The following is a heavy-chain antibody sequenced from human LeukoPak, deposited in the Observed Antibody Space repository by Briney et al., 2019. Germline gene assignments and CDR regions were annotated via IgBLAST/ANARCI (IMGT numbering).Heavy chain of an antibody. Sequence: GGSLRLSCAASGFTFSSYSMNWVRQALGKGLEWVSSISSSSSYIYYADSVKGRFTISRDNAKNPLYLQMNSLRAEDTAVYYCARDRYWRDTAMVTAHDYWGQGTLVTVSS. CDR3: ARDRYWRDTAMVTAHDY. CDR2: ISSSSSYI. D-gene: IGHD5-18*01. CDR1: GFTFSSYS. V-gene: IGHV3-21*01. J-gene: IGHJ4*02.